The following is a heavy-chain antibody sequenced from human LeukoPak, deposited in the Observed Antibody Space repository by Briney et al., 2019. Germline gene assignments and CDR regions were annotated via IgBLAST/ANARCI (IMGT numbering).Heavy chain of an antibody. CDR2: INPNSGGT. D-gene: IGHD1-1*01. V-gene: IGHV1-2*02. Sequence: GASVKVSCKASGYTFIGYNIHWVRQAPGQGLEWMGWINPNSGGTKYAQRFQGRIIMIRGTSITTAYMELSGLRSDDTAIYFCLRDVHNFNDDYWGQGTRVTVSS. CDR3: LRDVHNFNDDY. J-gene: IGHJ4*02. CDR1: GYTFIGYN.